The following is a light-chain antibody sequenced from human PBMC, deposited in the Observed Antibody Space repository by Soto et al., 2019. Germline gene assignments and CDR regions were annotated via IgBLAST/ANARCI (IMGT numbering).Light chain of an antibody. CDR2: EVS. V-gene: IGLV2-14*01. CDR3: NSSTSSSTGV. CDR1: SSDVGGYNY. Sequence: QSALTQPASVSGSPGQSSTISCTGTSSDVGGYNYVSWYQQHPGKAPKLMIYEVSNRPSGVSNRFSGSKSGNTASLTISGLQAEDEADYYCNSSTSSSTGVFGGGTQLTV. J-gene: IGLJ3*02.